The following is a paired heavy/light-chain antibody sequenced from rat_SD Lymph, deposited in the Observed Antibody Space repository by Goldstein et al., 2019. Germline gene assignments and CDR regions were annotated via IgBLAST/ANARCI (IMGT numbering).Light chain of an antibody. Sequence: DTVMTQSPASMSTSVGERVTVNCKASQSVGTVVAWFQQKPGQSPKRLIYLATNRHTGVPDRFTGSGFGRDFTLTISNVEAEDLAVYYCLQYDSIPWTFGGGTKLELK. CDR2: LAT. V-gene: IGKV6S9*01. J-gene: IGKJ1*01. CDR3: LQYDSIPWT. CDR1: QSVGTV.
Heavy chain of an antibody. Sequence: QVQLKESGPGLVQPSQTLSLTCTVSGFSLTSYNVHWVRQPPGKGLEWMGRMRYNGDTSYNSALKSRLSISRDTSKNQVFLKMNSLQTDDTGTYYCTRDHSGWGQGVMVTVSS. V-gene: IGHV2-63*01. J-gene: IGHJ2*01. CDR3: TRDHSG. CDR1: GFSLTSYN. CDR2: MRYNGDT. D-gene: IGHD4-3*01.